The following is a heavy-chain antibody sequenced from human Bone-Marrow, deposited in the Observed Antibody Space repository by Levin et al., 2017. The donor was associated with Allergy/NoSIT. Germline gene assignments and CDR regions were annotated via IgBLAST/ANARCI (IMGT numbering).Heavy chain of an antibody. Sequence: GESLKISCKASGYTFTSYDINWVRQATGQGLEWMGWMNPNSGNTGYAQKFQGRVTMTRNTSISTAYMELSSLRSEDTAVYYCARGPVAGTVDSPYYFDYWGQGTLVTVSS. J-gene: IGHJ4*02. CDR3: ARGPVAGTVDSPYYFDY. CDR1: GYTFTSYD. D-gene: IGHD6-19*01. V-gene: IGHV1-8*01. CDR2: MNPNSGNT.